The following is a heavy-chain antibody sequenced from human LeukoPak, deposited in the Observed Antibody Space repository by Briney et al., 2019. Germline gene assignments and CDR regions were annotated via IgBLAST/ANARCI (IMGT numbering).Heavy chain of an antibody. D-gene: IGHD3-3*01. Sequence: GGSLRLSCAASGFTFSSYAMSWVRQAPGKGLEWVSAISGSGGSTYYADSVKGRFTISRDNSKNTPYLQMNSLRAEDTAVYYCAREASYYDFWSGYLDYWGQGTLVTVSS. J-gene: IGHJ4*02. CDR3: AREASYYDFWSGYLDY. CDR2: ISGSGGST. CDR1: GFTFSSYA. V-gene: IGHV3-23*01.